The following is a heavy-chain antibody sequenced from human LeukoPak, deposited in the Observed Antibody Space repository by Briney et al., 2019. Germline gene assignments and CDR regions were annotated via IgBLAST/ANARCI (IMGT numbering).Heavy chain of an antibody. CDR1: GFTFSSYW. Sequence: PGGSLRLSCAASGFTFSSYWMTWVRQAPGKGLEWVANIKQDGSDKHYVDSVKGRFTISRDNAKNSLFLQMDSLRDEDTAVYYCARERVCRSNSFYSTFASCGQGTLVTVSS. D-gene: IGHD2-2*02. J-gene: IGHJ4*02. CDR2: IKQDGSDK. V-gene: IGHV3-7*04. CDR3: ARERVCRSNSFYSTFAS.